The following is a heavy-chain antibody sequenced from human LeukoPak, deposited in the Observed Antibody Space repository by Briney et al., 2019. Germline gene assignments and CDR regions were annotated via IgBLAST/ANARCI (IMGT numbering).Heavy chain of an antibody. CDR2: ISYDGSNK. CDR3: AKDHAASSYYGDYEDVVYYFDY. J-gene: IGHJ4*02. Sequence: GGSLRLSCAASGFTFSSYGMHWVRQAPGKGLEWVAVISYDGSNKYYADSVKGRFTISRDNSKNTLYPQMNSLRAEDTAVYYCAKDHAASSYYGDYEDVVYYFDYWGQGTLVTVSS. V-gene: IGHV3-30*18. D-gene: IGHD4-17*01. CDR1: GFTFSSYG.